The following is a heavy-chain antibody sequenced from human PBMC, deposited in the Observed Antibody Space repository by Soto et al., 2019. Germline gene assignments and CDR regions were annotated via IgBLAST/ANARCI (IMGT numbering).Heavy chain of an antibody. Sequence: DVKLLESGGGLVHPGGSLRLSCATSGFTFGNYGINWVRQAPGKGLEWVAGISGGGGSTYYADSGQGRFTISRDPLMKTVLLEMTSLRAEDTAVYYCAKGFIVVVTVLRPDDAFDVWGQWTLVSVSS. D-gene: IGHD2-21*02. CDR1: GFTFGNYG. V-gene: IGHV3-23*01. J-gene: IGHJ3*01. CDR3: AKGFIVVVTVLRPDDAFDV. CDR2: ISGGGGST.